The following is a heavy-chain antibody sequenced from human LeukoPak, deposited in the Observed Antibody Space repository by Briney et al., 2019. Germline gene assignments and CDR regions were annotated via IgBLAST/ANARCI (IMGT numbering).Heavy chain of an antibody. J-gene: IGHJ4*02. CDR2: TYTSGST. D-gene: IGHD6-13*01. CDR3: ARDGSSWSNRPFDY. V-gene: IGHV4-61*02. Sequence: SETLSLTCTVSGGSISSGSYYWSWIRQPAGKGLEWIGRTYTSGSTNYNPSLKSRVTISVDTSKNQFSLKLSSVTAADTAVYYCARDGSSWSNRPFDYWGQGTLVTVSS. CDR1: GGSISSGSYY.